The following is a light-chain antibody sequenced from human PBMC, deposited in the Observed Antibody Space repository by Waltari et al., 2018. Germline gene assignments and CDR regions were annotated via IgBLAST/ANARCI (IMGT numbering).Light chain of an antibody. Sequence: QSALTQPPSASGSPGQSVTISCTGTDSDVGGHNYVSWYQQHPGKAPRIMIYEVSKRPSGVPDRFSGSKSGNTASLTVSGLQAEDEADYYCSSYTSINKFVLVGGGTKVTVL. CDR3: SSYTSINKFVL. J-gene: IGLJ2*01. V-gene: IGLV2-8*01. CDR1: DSDVGGHNY. CDR2: EVS.